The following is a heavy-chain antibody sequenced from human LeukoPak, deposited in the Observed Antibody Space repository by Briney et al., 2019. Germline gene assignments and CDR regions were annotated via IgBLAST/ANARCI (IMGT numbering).Heavy chain of an antibody. J-gene: IGHJ4*02. CDR2: INPNSGGT. CDR3: ARESTVYDYVWGSYRPNPGGNRPIYFDY. D-gene: IGHD3-16*02. V-gene: IGHV1-2*02. Sequence: ASVKVSCKASGYTFTGYYMHWVRQAPGQGLEWMGWINPNSGGTNYAQRFQGRVTMTRDTSISTVYMELSSLRSEDTAVYYCARESTVYDYVWGSYRPNPGGNRPIYFDYWGQGTLVTVSS. CDR1: GYTFTGYY.